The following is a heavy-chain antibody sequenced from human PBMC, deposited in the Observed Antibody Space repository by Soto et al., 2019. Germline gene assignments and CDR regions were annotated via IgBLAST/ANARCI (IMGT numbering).Heavy chain of an antibody. CDR2: ISGSGGST. CDR3: AKLHSSGWYACDY. D-gene: IGHD6-19*01. CDR1: GFTFSSYA. V-gene: IGHV3-23*01. J-gene: IGHJ4*02. Sequence: EVQLLESGGGLVQPGGSLRLSCAASGFTFSSYAMSWVRQAPGKGLEWVSAISGSGGSTYYADSVKGRFTISRDNSKNTRYLQMNSLRAEDTAVYYCAKLHSSGWYACDYWGQGTLVTVSS.